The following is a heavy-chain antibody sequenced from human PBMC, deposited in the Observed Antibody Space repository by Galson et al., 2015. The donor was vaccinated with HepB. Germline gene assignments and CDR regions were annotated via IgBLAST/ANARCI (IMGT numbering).Heavy chain of an antibody. D-gene: IGHD3-3*01. CDR2: ISDTDTRK. Sequence: SLRLSCAASGFAFSNYPMNWVRQAPGKGLEWVSMISDTDTRKFYVDSVKGRFTISRDNSKNTFYMEMKGLRAEDTAVYYCGKGYDFWTGSPRGYAVDVWGQGTMVTVSS. CDR1: GFAFSNYP. CDR3: GKGYDFWTGSPRGYAVDV. J-gene: IGHJ3*01. V-gene: IGHV3-23*01.